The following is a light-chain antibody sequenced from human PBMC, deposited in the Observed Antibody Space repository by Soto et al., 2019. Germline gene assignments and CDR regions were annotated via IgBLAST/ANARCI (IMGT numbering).Light chain of an antibody. J-gene: IGKJ4*01. Sequence: TQSPSTLSGSVGDRVTITCRASQTISSWLAWYQQKHGQXXRXXVYDASNRATGIPTRFSGSGSGTDLTITISNLEPEDGDVYYGQQHISWPLTFGGGTKVDIK. CDR3: QQHISWPLT. V-gene: IGKV3-11*01. CDR1: QTISSW. CDR2: DAS.